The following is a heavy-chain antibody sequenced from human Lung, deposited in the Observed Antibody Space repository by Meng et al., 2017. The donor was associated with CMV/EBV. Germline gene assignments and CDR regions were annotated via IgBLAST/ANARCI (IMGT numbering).Heavy chain of an antibody. J-gene: IGHJ4*02. CDR3: ARVEGDYYDTTDGGPQYDFDY. Sequence: GVYYWSWIRQPPGKGLEWIGYIYYTGNTYYNESLKSRVTISVDTSKNQFSLSLSSVTAADTAVYFCARVEGDYYDTTDGGPQYDFDYWGQGTLVTVSS. CDR1: GVYY. D-gene: IGHD3-22*01. V-gene: IGHV4-30-4*01. CDR2: IYYTGNT.